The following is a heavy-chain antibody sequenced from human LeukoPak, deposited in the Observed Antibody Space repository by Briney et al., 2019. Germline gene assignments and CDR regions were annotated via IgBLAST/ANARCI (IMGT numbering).Heavy chain of an antibody. Sequence: GESLKISCKGSGYSFTSYWIGWVRQMPGKGLEWMGIIYPGDSDPRYSPSFQGQVTISADKSISTAYLQWSSLKASDTAMYYCARHAVYYGSVKSIDYWAQGTLVTVSS. CDR2: IYPGDSDP. J-gene: IGHJ4*02. V-gene: IGHV5-51*01. CDR1: GYSFTSYW. D-gene: IGHD3-10*01. CDR3: ARHAVYYGSVKSIDY.